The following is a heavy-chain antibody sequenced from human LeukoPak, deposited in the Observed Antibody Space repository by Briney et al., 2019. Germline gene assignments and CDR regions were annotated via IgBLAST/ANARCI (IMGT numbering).Heavy chain of an antibody. Sequence: SETLSLTCTVSGGSISSYYWSWIRQPPGKGLEWIGYIYYSGSTNYNPSLKSRVTISVDTSKNQFSLKLSSVTAADTAVYYCARGVVQLVHYDYWGQGTLVTVSS. CDR1: GGSISSYY. J-gene: IGHJ4*02. CDR2: IYYSGST. D-gene: IGHD6-6*01. CDR3: ARGVVQLVHYDY. V-gene: IGHV4-59*01.